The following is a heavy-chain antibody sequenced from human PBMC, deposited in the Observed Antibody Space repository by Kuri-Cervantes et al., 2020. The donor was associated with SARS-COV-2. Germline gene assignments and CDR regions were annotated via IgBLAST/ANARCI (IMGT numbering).Heavy chain of an antibody. D-gene: IGHD4-17*01. V-gene: IGHV3-23*01. CDR3: ATPRRYYGDGFDY. CDR2: ISGSGGST. Sequence: GGSLRLSCAASGFTFSNAWMSWVRQAPGKGLEWVSAISGSGGSTYYADSVKGRFTISRDNSKNTLYLQMNSLRAEDTAVYYCATPRRYYGDGFDYWGQGTLVTVSS. J-gene: IGHJ4*02. CDR1: GFTFSNAW.